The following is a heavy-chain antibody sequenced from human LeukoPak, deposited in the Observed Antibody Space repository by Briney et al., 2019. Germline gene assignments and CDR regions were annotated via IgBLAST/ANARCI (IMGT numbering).Heavy chain of an antibody. J-gene: IGHJ4*02. D-gene: IGHD2-15*01. Sequence: KPSETLSLTCAVYGGSFSGYYWSWIRQPPGKGLEWIGEINHSGSTNYNPSLKSRATISVDTSKNQFSLKLSSVTAADTAVYYCARGHFGGRSGGSCYRYWGQGTLVTVSS. CDR3: ARGHFGGRSGGSCYRY. V-gene: IGHV4-34*01. CDR1: GGSFSGYY. CDR2: INHSGST.